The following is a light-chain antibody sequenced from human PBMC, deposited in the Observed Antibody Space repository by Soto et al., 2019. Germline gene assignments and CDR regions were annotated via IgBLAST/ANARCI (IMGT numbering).Light chain of an antibody. CDR1: QSVSGSY. CDR3: QQYGSSPLLT. CDR2: GAS. Sequence: EIVLTQSPGTLSLSPGERATLSCRASQSVSGSYLVWYQQKPGQAPRLLIYGASSRATGIPDRFSGSGSGTHFTLTISRLEPEDFAVYYCQQYGSSPLLTFGGGTKVEIK. V-gene: IGKV3-20*01. J-gene: IGKJ4*01.